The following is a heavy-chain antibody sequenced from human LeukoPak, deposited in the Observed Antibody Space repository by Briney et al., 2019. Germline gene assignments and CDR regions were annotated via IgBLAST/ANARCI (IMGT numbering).Heavy chain of an antibody. CDR3: ARGYGDFRVEGRYFHS. D-gene: IGHD4-17*01. J-gene: IGHJ4*02. Sequence: PSETLSLTCTVSDGSITNYNWSWVRQPPGKGLEFIGHVHYSGTTNYNPSLRSRVTISIDTSKQHFFLKLKSVTAADTAVYYCARGYGDFRVEGRYFHSWGQGTLVTVSS. CDR2: VHYSGTT. CDR1: DGSITNYN. V-gene: IGHV4-59*01.